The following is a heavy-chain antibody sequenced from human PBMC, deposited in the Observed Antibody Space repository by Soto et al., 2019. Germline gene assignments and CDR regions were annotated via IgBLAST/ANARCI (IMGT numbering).Heavy chain of an antibody. CDR2: INPNGGRT. CDR1: GDTFTSHY. D-gene: IGHD1-26*01. CDR3: ERSSGGLSGIVIGSTKGFAP. V-gene: IGHV1-46*01. J-gene: IGHJ5*02. Sequence: GSLKVSCKAPGDTFTSHYMHWVRQAPGHGLEWRGVINPNGGRTRFAQKFQARVTMTRDTSTSTVYMELRGLTSGDTGDYYGERSSGGLSGIVIGSTKGFAPWGQGXLGTVSS.